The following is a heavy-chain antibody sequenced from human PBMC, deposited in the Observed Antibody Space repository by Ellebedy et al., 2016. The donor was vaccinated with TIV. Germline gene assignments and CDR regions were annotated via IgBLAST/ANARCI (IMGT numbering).Heavy chain of an antibody. D-gene: IGHD7-27*01. CDR2: IRSKDNSYAT. V-gene: IGHV3-73*01. Sequence: GESLKISCAGSGFTFSGSAMHWVRQASGNGLEWVGRIRSKDNSYATIYAAAVKGRCIISRDDSKNMAYLQMNSLKIEDTAVNYCTRPKDKNWDLDYWGQGTLVTVSS. CDR3: TRPKDKNWDLDY. J-gene: IGHJ4*02. CDR1: GFTFSGSA.